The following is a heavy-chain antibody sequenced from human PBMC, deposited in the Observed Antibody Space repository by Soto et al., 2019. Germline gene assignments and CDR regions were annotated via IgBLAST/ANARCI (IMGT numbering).Heavy chain of an antibody. CDR2: IIPIFGTA. J-gene: IGHJ4*02. Sequence: SVKVSCKASGGTFSSYAISRVRQAPGQGLEWMGGIIPIFGTANYAQKFQGRVTITADESTSTAYMELSSLRSEDTAVYYCARDQPESLYYYDSSGYYGTRFDYWGQGTLVTVSS. V-gene: IGHV1-69*13. CDR3: ARDQPESLYYYDSSGYYGTRFDY. CDR1: GGTFSSYA. D-gene: IGHD3-22*01.